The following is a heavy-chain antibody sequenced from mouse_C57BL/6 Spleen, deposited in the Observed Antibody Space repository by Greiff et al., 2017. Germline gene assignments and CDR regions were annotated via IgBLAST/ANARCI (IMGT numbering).Heavy chain of an antibody. CDR3: AREGDWGYAMDY. J-gene: IGHJ4*01. CDR2: ISYSGST. Sequence: EVQLQESGPGMVKPSQSLSLTCTVTGYSITSGYDWHWIRHFPGNKLEWMGYISYSGSTNYNPSLKSRISITHDTSKNHFFLKLNSVTTEDTATYYCAREGDWGYAMDYWGQGTSVTVSS. CDR1: GYSITSGYD. V-gene: IGHV3-1*01. D-gene: IGHD4-1*01.